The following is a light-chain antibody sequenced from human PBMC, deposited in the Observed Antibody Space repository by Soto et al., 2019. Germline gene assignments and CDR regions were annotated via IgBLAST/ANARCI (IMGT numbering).Light chain of an antibody. CDR2: EVT. CDR3: CSYADNTDYV. Sequence: QSALTQPPSASGSLGQSVTLSCTGTSSDVGAYNYVSWYQQHPGKAPKLMIYEVTRRPSGVPDRFSGSKSGNTASLNVSGLQAEDEADYYCCSYADNTDYVFGTGTKLTVL. CDR1: SSDVGAYNY. J-gene: IGLJ1*01. V-gene: IGLV2-8*01.